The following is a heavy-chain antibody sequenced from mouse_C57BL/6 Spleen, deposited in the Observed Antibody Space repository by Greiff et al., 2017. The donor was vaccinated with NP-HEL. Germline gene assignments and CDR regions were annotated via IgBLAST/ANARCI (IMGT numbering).Heavy chain of an antibody. CDR1: GYSITSGYD. V-gene: IGHV3-1*01. Sequence: VQLQQSGPGMVKPSQSLSLTCTVTGYSITSGYDWHWIRHFPGNKLEWMGYISYSGSTNYNPSLKSRISITHDTSKNHFFLKLNSVTTEDTATYYCARDSGYHWYFDVWGTGTTVTVSS. J-gene: IGHJ1*03. CDR2: ISYSGST. D-gene: IGHD2-2*01. CDR3: ARDSGYHWYFDV.